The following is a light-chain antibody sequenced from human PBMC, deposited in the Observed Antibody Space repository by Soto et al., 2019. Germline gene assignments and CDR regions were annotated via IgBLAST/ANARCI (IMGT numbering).Light chain of an antibody. J-gene: IGKJ5*01. V-gene: IGKV3-11*01. CDR1: QSLINF. Sequence: ELVFTQFPATLSLSPCESATLSCRASQSLINFVAWYQHKPGQPPRLLIYDASKRATGIPARFSGSGSGTDFTLTISSLQPEDFAVYYCQQRSNWPDAFGQGTRLEIK. CDR3: QQRSNWPDA. CDR2: DAS.